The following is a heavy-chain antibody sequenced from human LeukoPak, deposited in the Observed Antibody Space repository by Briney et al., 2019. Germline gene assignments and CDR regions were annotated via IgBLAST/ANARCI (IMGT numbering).Heavy chain of an antibody. D-gene: IGHD2-2*01. CDR2: INPNSGGT. Sequence: ASVKVSCKASGYTFTGYYMHWVRQAPGQGLEWMGWINPNSGGTNYAQKFQGWVTMTRDTSISTAYMELRSLKSDDTAVYYCARDLGYCTLTNCVRNWFGPWGQGTLVTASS. CDR3: ARDLGYCTLTNCVRNWFGP. CDR1: GYTFTGYY. V-gene: IGHV1-2*04. J-gene: IGHJ5*02.